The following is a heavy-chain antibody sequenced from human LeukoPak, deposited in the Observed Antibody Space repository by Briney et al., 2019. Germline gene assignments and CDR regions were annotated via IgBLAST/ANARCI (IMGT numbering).Heavy chain of an antibody. CDR3: ARRRVVVASTDGASGAFDI. Sequence: SQTLSLTCTVSGGSISSGGYYWSWIRQHPGKGLEWIGYIYYSGSTYYNPSLRSRVTISVDTSKDQFSLRLSSVTAADTAVYFCARRRVVVASTDGASGAFDIWGQGTMVTVSS. V-gene: IGHV4-31*03. CDR2: IYYSGST. J-gene: IGHJ3*02. CDR1: GGSISSGGYY. D-gene: IGHD2-15*01.